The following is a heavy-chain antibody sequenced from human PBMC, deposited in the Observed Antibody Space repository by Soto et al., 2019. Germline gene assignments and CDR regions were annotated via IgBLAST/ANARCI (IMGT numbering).Heavy chain of an antibody. CDR3: AREGGAYCGDDCDKYYYGMDV. D-gene: IGHD2-21*02. J-gene: IGHJ6*02. CDR1: GGTFSSYA. CDR2: IIPIFGTA. Sequence: VQLVQSGAEVKKPGSSVKVSCKASGGTFSSYAISWVRQAPGQGLEWMGGIIPIFGTANYAQKFQGRVTITADKSTSTAYMEPSSLRSEDTAVYYCAREGGAYCGDDCDKYYYGMDVWGQGTTVTVSS. V-gene: IGHV1-69*06.